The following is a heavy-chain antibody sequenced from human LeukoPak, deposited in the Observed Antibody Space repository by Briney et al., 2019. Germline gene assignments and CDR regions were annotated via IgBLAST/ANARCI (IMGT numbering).Heavy chain of an antibody. CDR1: GFTFSSYA. CDR3: ATYGSGGGTFFDS. CDR2: ISYDGSNK. D-gene: IGHD3-10*01. Sequence: GGSLRLSCAASGFTFSSYAMHWVRQAPGKGLEWVAVISYDGSNKYYADSVKGRFTISRDNAKNSLYLQMNSLRAEDTALYYCATYGSGGGTFFDSWGQGTLVTVSS. V-gene: IGHV3-30-3*01. J-gene: IGHJ4*01.